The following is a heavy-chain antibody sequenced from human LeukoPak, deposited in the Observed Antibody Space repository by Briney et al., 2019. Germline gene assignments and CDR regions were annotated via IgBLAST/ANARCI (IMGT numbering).Heavy chain of an antibody. CDR2: MNPNSGNT. CDR1: GYTFTGYY. CDR3: AREIVGATTSAFDI. J-gene: IGHJ3*02. D-gene: IGHD1-26*01. V-gene: IGHV1-8*02. Sequence: ASVKVSCKASGYTFTGYYMHWVRQATGQGLEWMGWMNPNSGNTGYAQKFQGRVTMTRNTSISTAYMELSSLRSEDTAVYYCAREIVGATTSAFDIWGQGTMVTVSS.